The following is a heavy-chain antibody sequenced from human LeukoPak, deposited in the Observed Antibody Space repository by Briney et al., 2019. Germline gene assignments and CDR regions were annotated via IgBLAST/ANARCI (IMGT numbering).Heavy chain of an antibody. CDR3: ARDMRSMVRGVIHFDY. CDR1: GFTFSDYY. Sequence: GGSLRLSCAASGFTFSDYYMSWIRQPPGKGLEWVSYISSSSSYTNYADSVKGRFTISRDNAKNSLYLQMNSLRAEDTAVYYCARDMRSMVRGVIHFDYWGQGTLVTVSS. J-gene: IGHJ4*02. D-gene: IGHD3-10*01. CDR2: ISSSSSYT. V-gene: IGHV3-11*05.